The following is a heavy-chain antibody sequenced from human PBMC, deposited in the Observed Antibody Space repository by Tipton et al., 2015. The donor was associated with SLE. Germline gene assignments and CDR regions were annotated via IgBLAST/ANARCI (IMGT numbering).Heavy chain of an antibody. V-gene: IGHV4-4*07. J-gene: IGHJ2*01. CDR1: GGSISSYY. CDR3: ARVGDYVWGSSGWYFDL. D-gene: IGHD3-16*01. CDR2: IYTSGST. Sequence: TLSLTCAVSGGSISSYYWSWIRQPAGKGLEWIGRIYTSGSTNYNPSLKSRVTISVDTSKNQFSLKLSSVTAADTAVYYCARVGDYVWGSSGWYFDLWGRGTLVTVSS.